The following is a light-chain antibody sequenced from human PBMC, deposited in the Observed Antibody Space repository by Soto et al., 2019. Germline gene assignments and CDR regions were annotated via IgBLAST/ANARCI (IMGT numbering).Light chain of an antibody. Sequence: QSALTQPASVSGSPGQSITISCAGTSSDVGRYNLVSWFQQHPGKAPKLMIYEGSKRPSGVSNRLSGSKSGNTASLTISGLQAEDEADYYCCSYAASTTWVFGGGTKLTVL. J-gene: IGLJ3*02. CDR2: EGS. CDR1: SSDVGRYNL. CDR3: CSYAASTTWV. V-gene: IGLV2-23*01.